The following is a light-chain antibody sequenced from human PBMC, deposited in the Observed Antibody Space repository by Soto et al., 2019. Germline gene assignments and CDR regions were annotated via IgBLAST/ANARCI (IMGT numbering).Light chain of an antibody. CDR3: QQYENLPT. Sequence: DIQMTQSPSSLSASVGDRFTITCQASQNINNYLNGYQQKPGRAPKLLIYDASNLEAGVPSRFRGSGSGTDFTFTISRLQPEDIATYYCQQYENLPTFGQGTRLEIK. CDR2: DAS. J-gene: IGKJ5*01. CDR1: QNINNY. V-gene: IGKV1-33*01.